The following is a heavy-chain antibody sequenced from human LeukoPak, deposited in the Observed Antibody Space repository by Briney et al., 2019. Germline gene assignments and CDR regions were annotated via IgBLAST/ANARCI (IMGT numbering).Heavy chain of an antibody. CDR1: GFTFSSYA. Sequence: GGSLRLSCVVSGFTFSSYAMSWVRQAPGKGLEWVSAISGSGGSTYYADSVKGRFTISRDNSKNTLYLQMNSLRAEDTAVYYCAKNYYGSESNWFDPWGQGTLVTVSS. V-gene: IGHV3-23*01. J-gene: IGHJ5*02. D-gene: IGHD3-10*01. CDR2: ISGSGGST. CDR3: AKNYYGSESNWFDP.